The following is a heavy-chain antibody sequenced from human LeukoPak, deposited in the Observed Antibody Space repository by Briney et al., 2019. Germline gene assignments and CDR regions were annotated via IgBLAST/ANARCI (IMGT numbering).Heavy chain of an antibody. CDR1: GGTFSSYA. D-gene: IGHD3-10*01. Sequence: ASSAKVSSKSSGGTFSSYANSWVRQAPGQGLEWMGGIIPIFGTANYAQKFQGRVTITADKSTSTAYMELSSLRSEDTAVYYCASVGYGPGSYYKTFYHYGMYVWGKGTTVTVSS. J-gene: IGHJ6*04. V-gene: IGHV1-69*06. CDR3: ASVGYGPGSYYKTFYHYGMYV. CDR2: IIPIFGTA.